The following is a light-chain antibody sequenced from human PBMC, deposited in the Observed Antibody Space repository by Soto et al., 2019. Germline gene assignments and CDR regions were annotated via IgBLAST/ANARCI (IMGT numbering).Light chain of an antibody. CDR2: QTS. Sequence: EIVLRQSPATLSSFPGDRVTLSCRASQYINTRLAWYQHRPGQAPRLLIYQTSLRAAGIPARFSASGSGTDFTLTISDVQPEDFALYYCHQRQSWPRTFGQGTNVDI. J-gene: IGKJ1*01. CDR1: QYINTR. V-gene: IGKV3-11*01. CDR3: HQRQSWPRT.